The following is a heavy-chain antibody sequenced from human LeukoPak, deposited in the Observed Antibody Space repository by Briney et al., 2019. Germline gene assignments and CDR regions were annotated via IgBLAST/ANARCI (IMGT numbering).Heavy chain of an antibody. J-gene: IGHJ1*01. V-gene: IGHV1-2*02. CDR3: ARDSGGGYYYGSSGYYAEYFQH. Sequence: ASVKVSCKAFGYTFTGYYMHWVRQAPGQGLEWMGWINPNSGGTNYAQKFQGRVTMTRDTSISTAYMELSRLRSDDTAVYYCARDSGGGYYYGSSGYYAEYFQHWGQGTLVTVSS. CDR2: INPNSGGT. CDR1: GYTFTGYY. D-gene: IGHD3-22*01.